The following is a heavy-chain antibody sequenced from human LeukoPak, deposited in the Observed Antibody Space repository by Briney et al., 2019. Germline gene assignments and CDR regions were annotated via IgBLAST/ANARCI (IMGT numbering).Heavy chain of an antibody. D-gene: IGHD1-26*01. CDR2: IIPIFGTA. Sequence: SVKVSCKASGGTFSSYAISWVRQAPGQGLEWMGGIIPIFGTANYAQKFLGRVTITADESTSTAYMELSSLRSEDTAVYYCARARRWGGSYENWFDPWGQGTLVTVSS. CDR3: ARARRWGGSYENWFDP. CDR1: GGTFSSYA. J-gene: IGHJ5*02. V-gene: IGHV1-69*01.